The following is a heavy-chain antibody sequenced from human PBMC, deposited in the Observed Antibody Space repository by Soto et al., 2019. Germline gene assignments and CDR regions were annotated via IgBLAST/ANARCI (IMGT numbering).Heavy chain of an antibody. CDR3: AKVGPSYYYGMDV. CDR1: GLDFSSEV. V-gene: IGHV3-23*01. D-gene: IGHD1-26*01. Sequence: DVQLLESGGGLMQPGGSLKLSCAASGLDFSSEVMCWVRQAPGKGLEWVSSISGSGRTIYHADSMRGRFAISRDNSKNSLYLQLNNLRVDDTAVYYCAKVGPSYYYGMDVWGRGTTVTVSS. J-gene: IGHJ6*02. CDR2: ISGSGRTI.